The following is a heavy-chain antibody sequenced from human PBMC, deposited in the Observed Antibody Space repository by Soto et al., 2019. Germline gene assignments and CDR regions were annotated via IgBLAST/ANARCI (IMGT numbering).Heavy chain of an antibody. V-gene: IGHV4-30-4*01. CDR2: ISYSGTT. J-gene: IGHJ5*02. CDR3: ARGRGYSYVLDP. D-gene: IGHD5-18*01. CDR1: GDSISSNNNY. Sequence: QVQLQESGPGLVKPSQTLSLTCTVSGDSISSNNNYWSWIRQPPGEGLEWIGFISYSGTTSYSPSLKRRVAISLDTSKYQFSLSLSSVTAADTAVYYCARGRGYSYVLDPWGQGTLVTVSS.